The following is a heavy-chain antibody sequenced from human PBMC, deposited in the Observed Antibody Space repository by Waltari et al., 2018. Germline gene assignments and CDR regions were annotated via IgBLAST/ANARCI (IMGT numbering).Heavy chain of an antibody. CDR1: GFTLRSYG. J-gene: IGHJ4*02. Sequence: QVQLVESGGGVVQPGRSVRLSCAASGFTLRSYGMQWLRLAPGKGLEWVAVIWYDGSNKYYADAVKGRFTISRDNSKNTLYLQMNSLRAEDTAVYYCARGSGSYYGYLFDYWGQGTLVTVSS. CDR3: ARGSGSYYGYLFDY. CDR2: IWYDGSNK. D-gene: IGHD3-10*01. V-gene: IGHV3-33*01.